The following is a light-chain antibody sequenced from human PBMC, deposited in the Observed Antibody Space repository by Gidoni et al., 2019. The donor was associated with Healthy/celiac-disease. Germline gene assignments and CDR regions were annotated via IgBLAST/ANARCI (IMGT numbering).Light chain of an antibody. Sequence: QSALTQPASVSGSPGQSITISCTGTSSDVGGYDLVSWYQQHPGKAPKLMIYEDNKRPSGVSNRFSGSKSGNTASLTISGLQVEDEADYYCCSYAGSSTWVFGGGTKLTVL. J-gene: IGLJ3*02. CDR3: CSYAGSSTWV. CDR2: EDN. CDR1: SSDVGGYDL. V-gene: IGLV2-23*01.